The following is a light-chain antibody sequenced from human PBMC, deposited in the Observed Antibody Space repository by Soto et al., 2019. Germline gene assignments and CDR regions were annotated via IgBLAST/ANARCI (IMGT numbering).Light chain of an antibody. J-gene: IGLJ1*01. CDR3: SSYTSGRDVYV. CDR1: SSDVGSYHY. V-gene: IGLV2-14*01. Sequence: QSALTQPASVSGSPGQSITISCTGTSSDVGSYHYASWFQQHPGKAPKLIIFEVSDRPSGVSTRFSGSKSGDTASLTISGLQADDEADYYCSSYTSGRDVYVFGGGTKV. CDR2: EVS.